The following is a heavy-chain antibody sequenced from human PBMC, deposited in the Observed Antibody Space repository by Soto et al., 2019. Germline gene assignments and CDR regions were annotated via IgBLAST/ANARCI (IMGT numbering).Heavy chain of an antibody. V-gene: IGHV1-8*01. CDR1: GYTFTSYD. CDR3: ARGPADAFDI. Sequence: ASVKVSCKDSGYTFTSYDINWVRQATGQGLEYMGWMNPNSGNTGYAQKFQGRVTMTRNTSISTAYLELNSLRSEDTAVYYCARGPADAFDIWGQGTMVTVSS. CDR2: MNPNSGNT. J-gene: IGHJ3*02.